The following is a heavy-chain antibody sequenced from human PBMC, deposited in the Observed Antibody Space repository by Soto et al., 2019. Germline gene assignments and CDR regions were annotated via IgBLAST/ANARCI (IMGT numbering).Heavy chain of an antibody. CDR3: AREEVEMATKI. CDR1: GGSLSRYY. CDR2: IYYTGST. D-gene: IGHD5-12*01. J-gene: IGHJ3*02. Sequence: SGNPALTCTVSGGSLSRYYWTWIRQPPGKALEWIGYIYYTGSTNYNPSLKSRVTISVDTSKNQFSLKLSSVTAADTAVYSCAREEVEMATKIWGQGTMDT. V-gene: IGHV4-59*01.